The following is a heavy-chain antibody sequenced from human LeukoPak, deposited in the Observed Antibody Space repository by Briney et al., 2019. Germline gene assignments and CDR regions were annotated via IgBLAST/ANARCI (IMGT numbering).Heavy chain of an antibody. Sequence: SGRYLRLSCAASGFTFSSYAMHWVRQAPGKGLEWMAVISYDGSNKYYADSVKGRFTISRDNSKNTLYLQMNSLRAEDTAVYYCARETGSAVGSTDFDYWGQGTLVTVSS. CDR1: GFTFSSYA. CDR3: ARETGSAVGSTDFDY. J-gene: IGHJ4*02. CDR2: ISYDGSNK. D-gene: IGHD4-17*01. V-gene: IGHV3-30-3*01.